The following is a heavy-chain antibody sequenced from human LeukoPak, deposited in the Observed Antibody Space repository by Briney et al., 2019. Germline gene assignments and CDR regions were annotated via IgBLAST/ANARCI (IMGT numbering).Heavy chain of an antibody. D-gene: IGHD1-1*01. CDR3: ATYSVSIPGTTLSLSYGMDV. CDR2: IIPIFGTA. Sequence: SVKVSCKASGGTFSSYAISWVRQAPGQGLEWMGGIIPIFGTANYAQKFQGRVTITADESTSTAYMELSSLRSEDTAVYYCATYSVSIPGTTLSLSYGMDVWGQGTTVTVSS. J-gene: IGHJ6*02. V-gene: IGHV1-69*01. CDR1: GGTFSSYA.